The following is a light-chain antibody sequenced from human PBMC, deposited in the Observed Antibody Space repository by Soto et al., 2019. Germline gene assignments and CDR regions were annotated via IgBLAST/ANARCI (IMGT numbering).Light chain of an antibody. J-gene: IGKJ2*01. V-gene: IGKV3-20*01. CDR1: QSVSTSY. Sequence: EIVLTQSPGTLSLSPGERATLSCRASQSVSTSYFAWYQQKPGQAPRLLIYGASHRATGIPDRFSGSGSGTDFTLTISRLEPEDFAVYYCQQYNMSPFTFCQGTKLEIE. CDR2: GAS. CDR3: QQYNMSPFT.